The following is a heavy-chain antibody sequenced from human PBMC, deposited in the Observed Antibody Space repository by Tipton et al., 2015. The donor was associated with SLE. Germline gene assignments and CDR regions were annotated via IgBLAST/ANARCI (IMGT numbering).Heavy chain of an antibody. D-gene: IGHD6-19*01. J-gene: IGHJ4*02. CDR2: IYYRGNT. V-gene: IGHV4-59*08. Sequence: TLSLTCTVSGGSISSHYWSWFRQPPGKGLEWIGYIYYRGNTKYNPSLNSRVTISVDTSKNQISLKLRSVTATDTAVYYCAGTPWLVRFEYWGQGTLVNVSP. CDR1: GGSISSHY. CDR3: AGTPWLVRFEY.